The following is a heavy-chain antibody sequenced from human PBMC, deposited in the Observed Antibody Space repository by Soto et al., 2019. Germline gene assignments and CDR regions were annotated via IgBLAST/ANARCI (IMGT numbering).Heavy chain of an antibody. CDR2: GSLMFPKA. CDR1: GGTFISDA. CDR3: ARCHSDSSGPGYLDS. V-gene: IGHV1-69*06. D-gene: IGHD3-22*01. J-gene: IGHJ4*02. Sequence: QVRLVQSEAEVKKAGSSVKVSCKASGGTFISDAVTWVRQAPGQGLEWMGGGSLMFPKANYAQKFQGRATITADNSTSTVYMELHSLKSEDTALYYCARCHSDSSGPGYLDSWGQGTLVTVTS.